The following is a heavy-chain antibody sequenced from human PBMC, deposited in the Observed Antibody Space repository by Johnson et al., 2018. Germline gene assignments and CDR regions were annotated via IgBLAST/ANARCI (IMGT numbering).Heavy chain of an antibody. CDR2: FIPYFGAA. CDR3: ATPISAGAEYFQH. V-gene: IGHV1-69*12. Sequence: QVQLVQSGAEVKKXGSSXKVXCKASGGTFSSYGISWVRQAPGHGLEWMGGFIPYFGAANYGQKFQGRVTITADESTNTAYRELRRLRSEDTAVYYCATPISAGAEYFQHWGQGTLVTVSS. D-gene: IGHD3-3*01. CDR1: GGTFSSYG. J-gene: IGHJ1*01.